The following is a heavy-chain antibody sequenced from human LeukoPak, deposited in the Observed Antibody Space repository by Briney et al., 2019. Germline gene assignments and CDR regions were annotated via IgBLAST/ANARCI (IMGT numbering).Heavy chain of an antibody. CDR1: GFTFSNYA. Sequence: GGSLRLSCAASGFTFSNYAMSWVRQAPGKGLEWISAAISGSGSSTYYADSVKGRFTISRDNSKNTLYLQMNSLRAEDTAVYYCAKDISYYDSSGDMADYWGQGTLVTVSS. D-gene: IGHD3-22*01. V-gene: IGHV3-23*01. J-gene: IGHJ4*02. CDR2: ISGSGSST. CDR3: AKDISYYDSSGDMADY.